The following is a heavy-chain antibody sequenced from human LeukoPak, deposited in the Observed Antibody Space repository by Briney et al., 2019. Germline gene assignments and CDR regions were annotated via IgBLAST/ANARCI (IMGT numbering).Heavy chain of an antibody. CDR2: MNPNSGNT. CDR3: ARGLVPAAPDAFDY. Sequence: ASVKVSCKASGYTFTSYDINWVRQATGQGLGWMGWMNPNSGNTCYSQKFQGRVTITRNTSISTAYMEMSSLRSEDTAVYYCARGLVPAAPDAFDYWGQGTLVTVSS. D-gene: IGHD2-2*01. J-gene: IGHJ4*02. CDR1: GYTFTSYD. V-gene: IGHV1-8*03.